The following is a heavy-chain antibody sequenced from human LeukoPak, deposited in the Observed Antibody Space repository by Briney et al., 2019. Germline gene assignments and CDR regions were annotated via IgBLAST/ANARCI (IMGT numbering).Heavy chain of an antibody. CDR3: VKDIVGSLHGAAGGFDY. CDR1: GFTFDDYA. Sequence: PGGSLRLSCAASGFTFDDYAMHWVRQAPGKGLEWVSGISWNSGSIGYADSVKGRFTISRDNAKNSLYLQMNSLRAEDTALYYCVKDIVGSLHGAAGGFDYWGQGTLVTVSS. D-gene: IGHD2-15*01. V-gene: IGHV3-9*01. CDR2: ISWNSGSI. J-gene: IGHJ4*02.